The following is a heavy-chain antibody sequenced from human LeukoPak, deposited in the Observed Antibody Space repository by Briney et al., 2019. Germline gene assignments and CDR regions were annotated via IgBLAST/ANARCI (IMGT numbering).Heavy chain of an antibody. Sequence: GGSLRLSCAASGFTFSSYWMRWVRQAPGKGLEWVANIKQDGSEKYYGDSVKGRFTISRDNAKNSLYLQMNRLRAEDTAVYYCAREATTYYDFWSGYSDAFDIWGQGTMVTVSS. J-gene: IGHJ3*02. V-gene: IGHV3-7*01. CDR1: GFTFSSYW. CDR3: AREATTYYDFWSGYSDAFDI. CDR2: IKQDGSEK. D-gene: IGHD3-3*01.